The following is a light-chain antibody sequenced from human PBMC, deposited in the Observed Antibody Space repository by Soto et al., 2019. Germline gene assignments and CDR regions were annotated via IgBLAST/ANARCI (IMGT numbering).Light chain of an antibody. Sequence: DIQMTQSPSSLSASVGDRVTITCRASQSISSYLNWYQQKPGKAPKLLIYAASSLQSGVPSRFSGSGSGTDFTLTISFLQSEDFAVYYCQQYNNWPPETFGQVT. CDR2: AAS. J-gene: IGKJ1*01. CDR1: QSISSY. CDR3: QQYNNWPPET. V-gene: IGKV1-39*01.